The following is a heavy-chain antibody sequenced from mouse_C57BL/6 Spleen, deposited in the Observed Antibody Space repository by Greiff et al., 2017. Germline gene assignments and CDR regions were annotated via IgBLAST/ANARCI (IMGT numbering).Heavy chain of an antibody. V-gene: IGHV1-26*01. CDR2: INPNNGGT. D-gene: IGHD1-1*01. CDR3: ARWGYGIRSDYWYFDV. CDR1: GYTFTDYY. Sequence: VQLQQSGPELVKPGASVKISCKASGYTFTDYYMNWVKQSHGKSLEWIGDINPNNGGTSYNQKFKGKATLTVDKSSSTADMELRSLTSEDSAVDYCARWGYGIRSDYWYFDVWGTGTTVTVSS. J-gene: IGHJ1*03.